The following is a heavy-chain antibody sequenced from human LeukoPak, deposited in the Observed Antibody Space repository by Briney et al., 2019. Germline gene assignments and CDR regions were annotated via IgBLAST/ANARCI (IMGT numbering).Heavy chain of an antibody. D-gene: IGHD5-18*01. J-gene: IGHJ4*02. V-gene: IGHV3-23*01. CDR1: GFTFGNYA. CDR2: ISGSGGST. Sequence: GGSLRLSCAASGFTFGNYAMNWVRQAPGKGLEWVSLISGSGGSTYYSDSVKGRFTISRDNSKNTLYLQMNSLRPEDTAIYYCAKSTRGYSYHYYFDYWGQGTLVTVSS. CDR3: AKSTRGYSYHYYFDY.